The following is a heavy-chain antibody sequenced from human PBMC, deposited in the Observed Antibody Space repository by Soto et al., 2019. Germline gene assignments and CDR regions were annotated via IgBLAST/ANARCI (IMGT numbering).Heavy chain of an antibody. CDR1: GYTFTGCY. CDR3: ARDGPKLAYCGGDCYSAWFDP. V-gene: IGHV1-2*02. J-gene: IGHJ5*02. D-gene: IGHD2-21*02. Sequence: ASVKVSCKASGYTFTGCYMHWVRQAPGQGLEWMGWINPNSGGTNYAQKFQGRVTMTRDTSISTAYMELSRLRSDDTAVYYCARDGPKLAYCGGDCYSAWFDPWGQGTLVTVSS. CDR2: INPNSGGT.